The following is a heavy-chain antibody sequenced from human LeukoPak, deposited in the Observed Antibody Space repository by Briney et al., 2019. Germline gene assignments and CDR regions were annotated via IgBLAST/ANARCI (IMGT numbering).Heavy chain of an antibody. Sequence: PGGSLRLSCAASGFSLSDYWMHWVRQAPGKGLVWVSRISPGGSGTTYADSVKGRFTISRDNSKNTLYLQMNSLRDEDAAVYHCTRVQAGRSGLMDVWGRGTTVTVSS. CDR2: ISPGGSGT. V-gene: IGHV3-74*01. D-gene: IGHD2-8*02. CDR1: GFSLSDYW. J-gene: IGHJ6*02. CDR3: TRVQAGRSGLMDV.